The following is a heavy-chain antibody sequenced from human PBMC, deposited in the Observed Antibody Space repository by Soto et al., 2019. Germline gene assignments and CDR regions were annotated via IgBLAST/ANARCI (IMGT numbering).Heavy chain of an antibody. CDR1: GGSISSYY. J-gene: IGHJ5*02. V-gene: IGHV4-59*08. CDR2: IYYSGST. CDR3: ARAKAPLYSSSWYWFDP. D-gene: IGHD6-13*01. Sequence: PSETLSLTCTVSGGSISSYYWSWIRQPPGKGLEWIGYIYYSGSTNYNPSLKSRVTISVDTSKNRFSLKLSSVTAADTAVYYCARAKAPLYSSSWYWFDPWGQGTLVTVS.